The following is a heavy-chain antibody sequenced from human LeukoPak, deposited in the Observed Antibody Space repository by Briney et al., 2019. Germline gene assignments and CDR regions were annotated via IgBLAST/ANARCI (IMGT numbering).Heavy chain of an antibody. CDR3: ARDGYHYDSSGYYSLDY. V-gene: IGHV4-4*07. D-gene: IGHD3-22*01. CDR2: IYTSGTT. J-gene: IGHJ4*02. CDR1: GGSISSYY. Sequence: ASETLSLTCTISGGSISSYYWSWIRQPAGKGLEWIGRIYTSGTTNYNPSLKSRVTMSVDTSTNQLSLKLSSVTAADTAVYYCARDGYHYDSSGYYSLDYWGQGTLVTVSS.